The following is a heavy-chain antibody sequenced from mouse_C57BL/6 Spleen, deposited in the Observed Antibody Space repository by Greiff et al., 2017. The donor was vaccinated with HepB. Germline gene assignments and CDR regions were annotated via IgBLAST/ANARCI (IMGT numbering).Heavy chain of an antibody. D-gene: IGHD2-5*01. V-gene: IGHV14-1*01. CDR2: IDPEDGDT. CDR3: TTLYYSNPGDAMDY. CDR1: GFNIKDYY. J-gene: IGHJ4*01. Sequence: VQLQQSGAELVRPGASVKLSCTASGFNIKDYYMHWVKQRPEQGLEWIGRIDPEDGDTEYAPKFQGKATMTADTSSNTAYLQLSSLTSEDTAVYYCTTLYYSNPGDAMDYWGQGTSVTVSS.